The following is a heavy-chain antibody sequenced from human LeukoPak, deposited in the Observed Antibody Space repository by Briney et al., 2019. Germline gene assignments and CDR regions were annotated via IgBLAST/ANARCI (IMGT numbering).Heavy chain of an antibody. J-gene: IGHJ4*02. Sequence: ASVKVSCKASGYTFTNQDMHWVRQAPGQRLEWIGCINPDNGDTKYSQEFQGRVTITRDTSATTAYMELSSLRSEDMAVYYCTLYNYWGQGTLVIVSS. CDR1: GYTFTNQD. CDR3: TLYNY. CDR2: INPDNGDT. V-gene: IGHV1-3*03. D-gene: IGHD1-14*01.